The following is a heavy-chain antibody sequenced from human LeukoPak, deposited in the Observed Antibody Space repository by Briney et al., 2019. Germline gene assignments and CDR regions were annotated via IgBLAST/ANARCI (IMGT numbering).Heavy chain of an antibody. J-gene: IGHJ4*02. Sequence: ASVKVSCKVSGYTLTELSMHWARQAPGKGLEWMGGFDPEDGETIYAQKFQGRVTMTEDTSTDTAYMELSSLRSEDTAVYYCATEPLYSGSYSSRGPTFDYWGQGTLVTVSS. CDR2: FDPEDGET. CDR1: GYTLTELS. D-gene: IGHD1-26*01. CDR3: ATEPLYSGSYSSRGPTFDY. V-gene: IGHV1-24*01.